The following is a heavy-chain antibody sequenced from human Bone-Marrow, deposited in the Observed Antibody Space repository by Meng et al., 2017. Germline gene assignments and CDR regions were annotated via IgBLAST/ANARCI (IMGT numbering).Heavy chain of an antibody. D-gene: IGHD2-21*02. CDR1: GFTFSSYA. CDR2: ISYDGSNK. Sequence: GGSLRLSCAASGFTFSSYAMHWVRQAPGKGLEWVAVISYDGSNKYYADSVKGRFTISRDNSKNTLYLQMNSLRAEDTAVYYCARDDVVVTAIPACYFDYWGQGTLVTVSS. CDR3: ARDDVVVTAIPACYFDY. V-gene: IGHV3-30*04. J-gene: IGHJ4*02.